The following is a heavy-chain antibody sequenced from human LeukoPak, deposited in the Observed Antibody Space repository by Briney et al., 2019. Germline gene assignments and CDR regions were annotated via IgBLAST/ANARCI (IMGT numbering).Heavy chain of an antibody. D-gene: IGHD1-26*01. CDR2: ISGGGGST. V-gene: IGHV3-23*01. CDR1: GFTFSSHA. J-gene: IGHJ4*02. Sequence: GGSLRLSCAASGFTFSSHAMSWVRQAPGKGLEWVSAISGGGGSTYYADSVKGRFTISRDNSKNTLYLQMNSLTDEDTAVYYCAKKWGVGTTTLDYFDYWGQGTLVTVSS. CDR3: AKKWGVGTTTLDYFDY.